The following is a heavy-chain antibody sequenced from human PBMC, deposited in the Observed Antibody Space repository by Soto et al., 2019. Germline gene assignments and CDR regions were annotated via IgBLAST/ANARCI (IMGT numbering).Heavy chain of an antibody. Sequence: VQLVESGGGVVQPGRSLRLSCAASGFTFSSYAMHWVRQAPGKGLEWVAVISYDGSNKYYADSVKGRFTISRDNSKNTLYLQMNSLRAEDTAVYYCARDREGATGDYWGQGTLVTVSS. CDR2: ISYDGSNK. D-gene: IGHD1-26*01. J-gene: IGHJ4*02. V-gene: IGHV3-30-3*01. CDR3: ARDREGATGDY. CDR1: GFTFSSYA.